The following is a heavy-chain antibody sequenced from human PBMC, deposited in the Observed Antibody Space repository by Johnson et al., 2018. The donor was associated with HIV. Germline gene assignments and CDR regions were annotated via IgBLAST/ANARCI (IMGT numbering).Heavy chain of an antibody. CDR2: IGYDGSNK. V-gene: IGHV3-33*01. D-gene: IGHD3-3*01. Sequence: QVQLVESGGGVVQPGRSLRISCAASGFTFSSYGMHWVRQAPGKGLEWVAVIGYDGSNKYYEDSVKGRFTISRDHAKNSLYLQMKSLTAGDMAVYYCARGSVFDIWGQGTMVTVSS. CDR3: ARGSVFDI. J-gene: IGHJ3*02. CDR1: GFTFSSYG.